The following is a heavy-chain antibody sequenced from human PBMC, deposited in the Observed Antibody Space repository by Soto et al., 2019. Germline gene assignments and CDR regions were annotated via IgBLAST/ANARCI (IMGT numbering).Heavy chain of an antibody. CDR2: IKSKPDGGTT. CDR1: GFTFSSYS. D-gene: IGHD3-10*01. CDR3: STGGYYFDY. V-gene: IGHV3-15*01. J-gene: IGHJ4*02. Sequence: PGGSLRLSCAASGFTFSSYSMNWVRQAPGKGLEWVGRIKSKPDGGTTDYAAPVKGRFTISRDDSKNTVYVQMNGLKTEDTALYYCSTGGYYFDYWGQGTLVTVSS.